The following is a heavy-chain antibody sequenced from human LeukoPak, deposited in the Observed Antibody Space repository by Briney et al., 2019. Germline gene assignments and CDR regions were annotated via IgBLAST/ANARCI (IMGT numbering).Heavy chain of an antibody. Sequence: SETLSLTCTVSGGSISSFFWSWIRQPPGKGLEWIGYVHSSGSTKYNPSLKSRLIISVDMSKNQFSLKLRSVSVADTAVYYCARLAPGNYDILTGDPKVVFDYWGQGALVIVSS. V-gene: IGHV4-59*01. CDR3: ARLAPGNYDILTGDPKVVFDY. D-gene: IGHD3-9*01. CDR2: VHSSGST. J-gene: IGHJ4*02. CDR1: GGSISSFF.